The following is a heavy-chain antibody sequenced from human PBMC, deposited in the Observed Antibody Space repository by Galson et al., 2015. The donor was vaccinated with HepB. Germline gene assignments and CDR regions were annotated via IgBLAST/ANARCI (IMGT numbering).Heavy chain of an antibody. CDR2: INAGNGNT. CDR1: GYTFTSYA. J-gene: IGHJ4*02. D-gene: IGHD5-12*01. Sequence: SVKVSCKASGYTFTSYAMHWVRQAPGQRLEWMGWINAGNGNTKYSQKFQGRVTITRDTSASTAYMELSSLRSEDTAVYYCARDPGGGMVATSHDIDYWGQGTLVTVSS. CDR3: ARDPGGGMVATSHDIDY. V-gene: IGHV1-3*01.